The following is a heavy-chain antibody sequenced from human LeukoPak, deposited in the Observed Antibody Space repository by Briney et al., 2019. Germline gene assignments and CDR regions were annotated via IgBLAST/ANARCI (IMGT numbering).Heavy chain of an antibody. D-gene: IGHD3-9*01. CDR2: IRYDGSNK. Sequence: PGGSLRLSCAASGSTFSSYGMHWVRQAPGKGLEWVAFIRYDGSNKYYADSVKGRFTISRNNSKNTLYLQMNSLRAEDTAVYYCAKDPLAYYDILTGNWFDPWGQGTLVTVSS. CDR1: GSTFSSYG. J-gene: IGHJ5*02. V-gene: IGHV3-30*02. CDR3: AKDPLAYYDILTGNWFDP.